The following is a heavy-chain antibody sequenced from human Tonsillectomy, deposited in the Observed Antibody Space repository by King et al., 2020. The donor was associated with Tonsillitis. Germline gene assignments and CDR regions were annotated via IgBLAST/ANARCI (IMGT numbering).Heavy chain of an antibody. CDR1: GGSISSYY. J-gene: IGHJ4*02. CDR2: IYYSGST. Sequence: VQLQESGPGLVKSSETLSLTCTVSGGSISSYYWNWIRQPPGKGLEWIGYIYYSGSTNYNPSLKSRVTISVDTSKKQFSLTVSSVTAAGTAVYYCARAVGYNFGTWHYFDYWGQGTLVTVSS. CDR3: ARAVGYNFGTWHYFDY. D-gene: IGHD5-24*01. V-gene: IGHV4-59*01.